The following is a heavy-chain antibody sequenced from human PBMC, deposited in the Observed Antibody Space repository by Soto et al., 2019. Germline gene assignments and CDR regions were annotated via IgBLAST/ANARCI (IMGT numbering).Heavy chain of an antibody. V-gene: IGHV3-30-3*01. CDR1: VLTRSTNA. D-gene: IGHD1-7*01. J-gene: IGHJ4*02. Sequence: RWSLRLSCTASVLTRSTNAMNWFRQAPGKGLEWVAVISYDGGNKYYADSVKGRFTTSRDNSKNTLYLQMNSLRTEDTALYYCARDTGSWNYDYWGQGTQVTVSS. CDR3: ARDTGSWNYDY. CDR2: ISYDGGNK.